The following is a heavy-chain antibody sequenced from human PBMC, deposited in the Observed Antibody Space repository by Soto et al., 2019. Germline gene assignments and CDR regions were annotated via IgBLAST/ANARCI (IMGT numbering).Heavy chain of an antibody. J-gene: IGHJ4*02. CDR2: NSGST. D-gene: IGHD5-18*01. CDR3: ARSSWIQLEYYFDY. CDR1: GGSISSYY. Sequence: PSETLSLTCTVSGGSISSYYWSWIRQPPGKGLEWIGYNSGSTNYNPSLKSRVTISVDTSNNQFSLTLSSVTAADTAVYYCARSSWIQLEYYFDYRGQGTLVTVS. V-gene: IGHV4-59*08.